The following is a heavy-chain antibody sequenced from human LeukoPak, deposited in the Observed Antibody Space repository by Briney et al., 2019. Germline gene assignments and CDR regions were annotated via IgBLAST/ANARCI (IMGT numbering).Heavy chain of an antibody. V-gene: IGHV3-23*01. CDR3: AKVTGDFDY. J-gene: IGHJ4*02. D-gene: IGHD7-27*01. Sequence: PGGSLRLSCAASGFTFSSYAMSWVRQAPGKGLEWVSTISGSGGSTNYADSVKGRFTISRDNSENTLYLQMNSLRAEDTAVYYCAKVTGDFDYWGQGTLVTVSS. CDR2: ISGSGGST. CDR1: GFTFSSYA.